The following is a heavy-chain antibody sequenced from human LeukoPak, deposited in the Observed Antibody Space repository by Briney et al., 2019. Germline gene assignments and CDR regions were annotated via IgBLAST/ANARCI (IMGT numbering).Heavy chain of an antibody. J-gene: IGHJ3*02. CDR2: INPSGGST. V-gene: IGHV1-46*01. CDR1: GYTFTSYY. CDR3: ARESSITIFGVVISRGAAFDI. Sequence: ASVKVSCKASGYTFTSYYMHWVRQAPGQGLEWMGIINPSGGSTSYAQKFQGRVTMTRDTSTSTVYMELSSLRAEDTAVYYCARESSITIFGVVISRGAAFDIWGQGTMVTVSS. D-gene: IGHD3-3*01.